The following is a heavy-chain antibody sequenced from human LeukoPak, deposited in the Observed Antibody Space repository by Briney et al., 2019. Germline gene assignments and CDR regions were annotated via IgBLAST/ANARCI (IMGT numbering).Heavy chain of an antibody. J-gene: IGHJ4*02. CDR3: AKDRGIISDY. CDR2: ISGNGGST. V-gene: IGHV3-23*01. CDR1: GLPFSSYG. D-gene: IGHD3-10*01. Sequence: PGGSLSLSCAVSGLPFSSYGMSWVRQAPGKGLEGVSAISGNGGSTYYADSVKGRSTISRDNSKNTLYLQMNSLRAEDTALYYCAKDRGIISDYWGQGILVTVSS.